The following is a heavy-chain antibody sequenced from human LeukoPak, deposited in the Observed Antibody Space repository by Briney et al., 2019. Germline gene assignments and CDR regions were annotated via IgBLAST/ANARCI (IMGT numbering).Heavy chain of an antibody. CDR2: INPNSGGT. V-gene: IGHV1-2*02. D-gene: IGHD3-10*01. J-gene: IGHJ4*02. CDR3: ARGGSGSYYKLAFGY. CDR1: GYTFTGYY. Sequence: GASVKISCKASGYTFTGYYTHWVRQAPGQGLEWMGWINPNSGGTNYAQKFQGRVTMTRDTSISTAYMELSRLRSDDTAVYYCARGGSGSYYKLAFGYWGQGTLVTVSS.